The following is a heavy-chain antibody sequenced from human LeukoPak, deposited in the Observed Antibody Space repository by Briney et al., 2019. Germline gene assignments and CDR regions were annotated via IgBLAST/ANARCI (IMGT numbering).Heavy chain of an antibody. CDR1: GGSISSYY. J-gene: IGHJ3*02. CDR2: INHSGST. CDR3: ARHCHRRLRFRCDSFDI. Sequence: SETLSLTCTVSGGSISSYYWSWIRQPPGKGLEWIGEINHSGSTNYNPSLKSRVTISVDTSKNQFSLKLSSVTAADTAVYYCARHCHRRLRFRCDSFDIWGQGTMVTASS. D-gene: IGHD3-3*01. V-gene: IGHV4-34*01.